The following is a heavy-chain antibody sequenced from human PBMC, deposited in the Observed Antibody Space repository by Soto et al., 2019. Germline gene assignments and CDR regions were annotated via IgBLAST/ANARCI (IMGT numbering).Heavy chain of an antibody. D-gene: IGHD6-13*01. Sequence: GGSLRLSCAACGFTFSSYDMHWVRQATGKGLEWVSAIGTAGDTYYPGSVKGRFTISRENAKNSLYLQMNSLRAGDTAVYYCARARLGIAAAGTPLFDYWGQGTLVTVSS. CDR3: ARARLGIAAAGTPLFDY. CDR2: IGTAGDT. J-gene: IGHJ4*02. V-gene: IGHV3-13*01. CDR1: GFTFSSYD.